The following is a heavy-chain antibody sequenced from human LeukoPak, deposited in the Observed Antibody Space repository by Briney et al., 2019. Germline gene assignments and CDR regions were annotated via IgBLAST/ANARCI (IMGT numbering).Heavy chain of an antibody. J-gene: IGHJ5*02. Sequence: PSGTLSLTCAVSGGSISSSNWWSWVRQPPGKGLEWIGEIYHNGSTNYNPSLKSRVTISVDKSKNQFSLKLSSVTAADTAVYYCARVFWSGYDNWFDPWGQGTLVTVSS. V-gene: IGHV4-4*02. CDR1: GGSISSSNW. CDR2: IYHNGST. D-gene: IGHD3-3*01. CDR3: ARVFWSGYDNWFDP.